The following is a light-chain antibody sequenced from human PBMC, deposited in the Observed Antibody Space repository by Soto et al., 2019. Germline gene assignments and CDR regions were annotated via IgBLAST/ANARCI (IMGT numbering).Light chain of an antibody. CDR1: PAITNY. Sequence: DIQLTQSPSSLSASVGDRVTMTCRASPAITNYLAWYQQKPGKVPKLLIYAASTLQSGVPSRFSGSGSGTDFTLTINSLQPEDVATYYCQNYNSAPFTFGPGTKVDFK. J-gene: IGKJ3*01. V-gene: IGKV1-27*01. CDR3: QNYNSAPFT. CDR2: AAS.